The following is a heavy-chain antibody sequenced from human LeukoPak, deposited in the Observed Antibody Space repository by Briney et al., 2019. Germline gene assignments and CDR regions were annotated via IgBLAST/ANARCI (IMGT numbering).Heavy chain of an antibody. D-gene: IGHD5-12*01. CDR2: IYYSGST. CDR3: AREPSGYDGPDY. CDR1: GGSISSSSYY. V-gene: IGHV4-39*07. Sequence: PETLSLTCTASGGSISSSSYYWGWIRQPPGKGLEWIGSIYYSGSTYYNPSLKSRVTISVDTSKNQFSLKLSSVTAADTAVYYCAREPSGYDGPDYWGQGTLVTVSS. J-gene: IGHJ4*02.